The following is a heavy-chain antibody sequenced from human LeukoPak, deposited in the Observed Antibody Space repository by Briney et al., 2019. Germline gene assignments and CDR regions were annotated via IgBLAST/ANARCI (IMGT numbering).Heavy chain of an antibody. CDR2: IKQDESEK. Sequence: GGSLRLSCVASAFTFSSYWMSWVRQAPGKGLEWVANIKQDESEKYYVDPVKGRFTISRDNAKNSLYLQINSLRAEDTAVYYCARGNDYGDHVGIYFDYWGQGTLVIVSS. V-gene: IGHV3-7*03. J-gene: IGHJ4*02. CDR3: ARGNDYGDHVGIYFDY. D-gene: IGHD4-17*01. CDR1: AFTFSSYW.